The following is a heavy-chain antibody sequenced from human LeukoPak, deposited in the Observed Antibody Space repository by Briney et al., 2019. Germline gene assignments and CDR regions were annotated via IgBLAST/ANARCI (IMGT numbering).Heavy chain of an antibody. D-gene: IGHD1-26*01. CDR3: ANGGLGGSYFTYYFDY. Sequence: SGGSLRLSCEASGFLFSKSAMTWVRQAPGKGLMWVSGIADNGATYYADSVKGRFTISRDNSKNTLYLQMNSLRAEDTAVYYCANGGLGGSYFTYYFDYWGQGTLVTVSS. J-gene: IGHJ4*02. V-gene: IGHV3-23*01. CDR1: GFLFSKSA. CDR2: IADNGAT.